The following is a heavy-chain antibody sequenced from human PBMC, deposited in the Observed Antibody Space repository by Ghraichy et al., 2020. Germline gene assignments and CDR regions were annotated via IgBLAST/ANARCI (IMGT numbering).Heavy chain of an antibody. Sequence: SETLSLTCTVSGGSISSGGYYWSWIRQHPGKGLEWIGYIYYSGSTYYNPSLKSRVTISVDTSKNQFSLKLSSVTAADTAVYYCARGFNEVWFANNWFDPWGQGTLVTVSS. J-gene: IGHJ5*02. CDR2: IYYSGST. V-gene: IGHV4-31*03. D-gene: IGHD3-10*01. CDR1: GGSISSGGYY. CDR3: ARGFNEVWFANNWFDP.